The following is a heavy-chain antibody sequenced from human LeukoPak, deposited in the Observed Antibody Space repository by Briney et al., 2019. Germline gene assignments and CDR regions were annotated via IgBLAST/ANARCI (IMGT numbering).Heavy chain of an antibody. V-gene: IGHV3-33*01. Sequence: GRSLRLTCAASGFTFSSYGMHWVRQGPGKGLEWVTFIWYDGTDKNYADSVKGRFTISRDNSKNTLYLQMNSLRAEDTAVYYCARSGSTYYYGMDVWGQGTTVTVPS. CDR3: ARSGSTYYYGMDV. D-gene: IGHD3-10*01. CDR2: IWYDGTDK. CDR1: GFTFSSYG. J-gene: IGHJ6*02.